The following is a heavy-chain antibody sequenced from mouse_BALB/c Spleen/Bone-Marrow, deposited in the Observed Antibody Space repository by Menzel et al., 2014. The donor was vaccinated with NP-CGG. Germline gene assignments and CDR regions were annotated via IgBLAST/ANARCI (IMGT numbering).Heavy chain of an antibody. V-gene: IGHV5-6*01. Sequence: EVKLMESGGDLVKPGGSLKLSCAASGFTFSSYGMSWVRQTPDKRLEWVATISSGGSYTYYPDSVKGRFTISRDNARNILYLQMSSLRSEDTAMYYCARDDYDDQYYFDYWGQGTTLTVSS. CDR1: GFTFSSYG. CDR3: ARDDYDDQYYFDY. D-gene: IGHD2-4*01. CDR2: ISSGGSYT. J-gene: IGHJ2*01.